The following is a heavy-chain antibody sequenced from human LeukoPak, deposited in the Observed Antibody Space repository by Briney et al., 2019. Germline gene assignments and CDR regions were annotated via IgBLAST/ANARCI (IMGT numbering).Heavy chain of an antibody. V-gene: IGHV3-66*01. J-gene: IGHJ3*02. CDR1: GSTVSSNF. D-gene: IGHD3-16*01. CDR3: ARDRLPPLGAFDI. CDR2: IYSGGNT. Sequence: GGSLRLSCAASGSTVSSNFMSWVRQAPGKGLEWVSVIYSGGNTYYADYVKGRFTISRDNSKNTLYLQMNNLRAEDTAVYHCARDRLPPLGAFDIWGQGTMVTVSS.